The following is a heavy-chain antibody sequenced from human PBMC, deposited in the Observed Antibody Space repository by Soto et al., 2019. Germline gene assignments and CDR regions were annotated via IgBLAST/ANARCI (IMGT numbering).Heavy chain of an antibody. CDR2: ISYDGRNQ. CDR1: GFTLSGVN. CDR3: AKGGWYTSSSRSAC. Sequence: ESGGGVVQPGTSLRLSCSASGFTLSGVNMHWVSQAPGKGMEWVAVISYDGRNQYYADSVKRQFTVSRDSSKSTLYLQMNSLRTEDAAVYYCAKGGWYTSSSRSACWGQGTLVTVSS. V-gene: IGHV3-30*18. J-gene: IGHJ4*02. D-gene: IGHD6-6*01.